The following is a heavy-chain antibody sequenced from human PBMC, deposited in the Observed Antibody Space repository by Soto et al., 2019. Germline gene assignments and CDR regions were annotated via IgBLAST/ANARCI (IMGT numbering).Heavy chain of an antibody. J-gene: IGHJ5*02. CDR2: TYYRSKWYD. D-gene: IGHD2-8*01. CDR1: GESISSKSVA. V-gene: IGHV6-1*01. CDR3: GRLIGNSWLDT. Sequence: SQTLSLTCAIFGESISSKSVAWEWIRRSPSRGLEWLGRTYYRSKWYDDYAVSVKSRIIINPDTSKNQFSLQLNSVTPDDTAVYYCGRLIGNSWLDTWGQGTLGTVSS.